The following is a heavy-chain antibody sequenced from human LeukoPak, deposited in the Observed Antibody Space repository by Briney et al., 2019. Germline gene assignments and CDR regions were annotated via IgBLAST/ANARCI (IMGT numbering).Heavy chain of an antibody. J-gene: IGHJ3*02. D-gene: IGHD6-6*01. Sequence: SETLSLTCTVSGGSISSSSYYWGWIRQPPGKGLEWIGSIYYSGSTYYNPSLKSRVTISVDTSKNQFSLKLSSVTAADTAVYYCATHLEYSSSIDAFDIWGQGTMVTVSS. CDR3: ATHLEYSSSIDAFDI. V-gene: IGHV4-39*01. CDR1: GGSISSSSYY. CDR2: IYYSGST.